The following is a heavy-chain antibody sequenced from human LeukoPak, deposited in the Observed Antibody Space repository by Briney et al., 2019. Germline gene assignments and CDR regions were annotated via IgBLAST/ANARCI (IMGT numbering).Heavy chain of an antibody. J-gene: IGHJ4*02. V-gene: IGHV4-61*02. D-gene: IGHD4-23*01. Sequence: SETLSLTCTVSGGSISSGSYYWSWIRQPAGKGLEWIGRIYTSGSTNYNPSLKSRVTISVDTSKNQFSLKLSSVTAADTAVYYCARMTTVVTVDYWGQGTLVTVSS. CDR2: IYTSGST. CDR3: ARMTTVVTVDY. CDR1: GGSISSGSYY.